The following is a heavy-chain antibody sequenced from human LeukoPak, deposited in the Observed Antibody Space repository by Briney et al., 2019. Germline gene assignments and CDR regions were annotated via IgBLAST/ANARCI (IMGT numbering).Heavy chain of an antibody. CDR2: ISANGDTI. Sequence: GGSLRLSCAASGFTFNTYEMNWVRQAPGKGLEWISYISANGDTIYYADSVRGRFTISRDNAKNTLSLLMNSLRVRATVLYYLGSAYWGLLYYWGQGSLVTVSS. D-gene: IGHD3-16*01. V-gene: IGHV3-48*03. J-gene: IGHJ4*02. CDR1: GFTFNTYE. CDR3: GSAYWGLLYY.